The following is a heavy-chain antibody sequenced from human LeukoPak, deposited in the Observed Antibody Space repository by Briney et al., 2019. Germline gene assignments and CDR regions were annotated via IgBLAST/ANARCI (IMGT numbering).Heavy chain of an antibody. J-gene: IGHJ4*02. CDR2: ISGSGGST. CDR1: GFSFDDYL. V-gene: IGHV3-23*01. CDR3: AKAYSSPHDYYFDY. Sequence: PGTSLRLSCAASGFSFDDYLMHWVRQAPGKGLEWVSAISGSGGSTYYADSVKGRFTISRDNSKNTLYLQMNSLRAEDTAVYYCAKAYSSPHDYYFDYWGQGTLVTVSS. D-gene: IGHD6-13*01.